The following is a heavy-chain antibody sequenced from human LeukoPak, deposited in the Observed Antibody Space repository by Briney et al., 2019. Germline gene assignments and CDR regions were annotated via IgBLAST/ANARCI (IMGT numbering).Heavy chain of an antibody. V-gene: IGHV3-23*01. J-gene: IGHJ4*02. CDR2: ISGSGGST. D-gene: IGHD5-18*01. CDR1: GFTFSSYA. CDR3: ARGFIQLWFTL. Sequence: PGGSLRLSCAASGFTFSSYAMSWVRQAPGKGLEWVSAISGSGGSTYYADSVKGRFTISRDNAGNSLYLQMNSLRAEDTAVYYCARGFIQLWFTLWGQGTLVTVSS.